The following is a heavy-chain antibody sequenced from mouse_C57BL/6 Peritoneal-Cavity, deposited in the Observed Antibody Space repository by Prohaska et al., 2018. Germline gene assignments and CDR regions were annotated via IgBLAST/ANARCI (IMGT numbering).Heavy chain of an antibody. CDR3: MRYHDGYWYFDV. D-gene: IGHD2-12*01. CDR2: INSDGSAI. CDR1: GFTFSGFW. Sequence: EVQLLETGGGLVQPGGSRGLSCEGSGFTFSGFWMSWVRQTPGKTLAWIGDINSDGSAINYSPSIKDRFTIFRDNDKSTLYLQMSNVRSEDTATYFCMRYHDGYWYFDVWGTGTTVTVSS. J-gene: IGHJ1*03. V-gene: IGHV11-2*01.